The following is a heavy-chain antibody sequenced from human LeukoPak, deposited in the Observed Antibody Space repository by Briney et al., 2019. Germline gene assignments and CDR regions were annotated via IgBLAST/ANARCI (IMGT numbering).Heavy chain of an antibody. D-gene: IGHD3-22*01. Sequence: GGSLRLSCAASGFRFSTYWMNWVRQAPGKGMKWVATIKQDGSEKYYVDSVKGRFTISRDNAENSLYLQMNALRAEDTAVYYCARDGYYDSSAIDYWGQGTLVTVSS. CDR1: GFRFSTYW. CDR3: ARDGYYDSSAIDY. CDR2: IKQDGSEK. J-gene: IGHJ4*02. V-gene: IGHV3-7*01.